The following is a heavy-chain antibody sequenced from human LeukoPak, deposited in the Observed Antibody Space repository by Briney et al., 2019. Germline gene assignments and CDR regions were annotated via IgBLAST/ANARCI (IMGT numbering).Heavy chain of an antibody. D-gene: IGHD4-17*01. J-gene: IGHJ4*02. CDR3: ARGARATVTTFDY. V-gene: IGHV4-30-2*01. CDR2: IYHSGST. Sequence: PSQTLSLTCTVSGGSISSGGYYWSWIRQPPGKGLEWIGYIYHSGSTYYNPSLKSRVTISVDRSKNQFSLRLSSVTAADTAVYYCARGARATVTTFDYWGQGTLVTVSS. CDR1: GGSISSGGYY.